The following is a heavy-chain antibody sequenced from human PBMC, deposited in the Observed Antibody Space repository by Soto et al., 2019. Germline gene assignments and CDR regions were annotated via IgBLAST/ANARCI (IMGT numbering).Heavy chain of an antibody. V-gene: IGHV5-51*01. CDR3: ARDSGYWYNMAV. Sequence: MPGKGLEWMGIIYPGDSDTRYSPSFQGQVTISADKSISTAHLQWSSLKASDTAMYYCARDSGYWYNMAVWGQGTTVTVS. CDR2: IYPGDSDT. D-gene: IGHD1-1*01. J-gene: IGHJ6*02.